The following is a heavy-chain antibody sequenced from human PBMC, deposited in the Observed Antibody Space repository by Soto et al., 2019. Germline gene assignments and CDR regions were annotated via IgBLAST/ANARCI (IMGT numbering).Heavy chain of an antibody. Sequence: VGSLRLSCAASGFTFSSYWMSWVRQAPGKGLEWVANIKQDGSEKYYVDSVKGRFTISRDNAKNSLYLQMNSLRAEDTAVYYCARDGYYDLWSGYPRGMDVWGQGTTVTVSS. V-gene: IGHV3-7*01. CDR1: GFTFSSYW. D-gene: IGHD3-3*01. CDR3: ARDGYYDLWSGYPRGMDV. CDR2: IKQDGSEK. J-gene: IGHJ6*02.